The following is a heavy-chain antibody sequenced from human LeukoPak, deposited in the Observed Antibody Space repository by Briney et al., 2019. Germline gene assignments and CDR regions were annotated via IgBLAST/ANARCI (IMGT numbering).Heavy chain of an antibody. D-gene: IGHD2-2*01. J-gene: IGHJ4*02. CDR1: GYTFTGYY. V-gene: IGHV1-2*02. CDR2: INPNSGGT. CDR3: ARDIVVVPAAPRGCDY. Sequence: ASVKVSCKASGYTFTGYYMHWARQAPGQGLEWMGWINPNSGGTNYAQKFQGRVTMTRDTSIRTAYMELSRLRSDDTAIYYCARDIVVVPAAPRGCDYWGQGTLVTVSS.